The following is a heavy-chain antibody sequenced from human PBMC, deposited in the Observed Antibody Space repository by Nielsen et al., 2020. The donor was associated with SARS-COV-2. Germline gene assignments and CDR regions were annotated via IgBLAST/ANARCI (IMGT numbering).Heavy chain of an antibody. CDR3: AKLPRFGEGAFDI. CDR1: GFTFSSYG. D-gene: IGHD3-10*01. J-gene: IGHJ3*02. V-gene: IGHV3-33*03. CDR2: IWYDGSNK. Sequence: GGSLRLSCAASGFTFSSYGMHWVRQAPGKGLEWVAVIWYDGSNKYYADSVKGRFTISRDNAKNSLYLQMNSLRAEDTALYYCAKLPRFGEGAFDIWGQGTMVTVSS.